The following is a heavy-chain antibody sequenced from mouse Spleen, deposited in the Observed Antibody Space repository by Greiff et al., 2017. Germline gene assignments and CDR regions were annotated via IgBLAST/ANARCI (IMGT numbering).Heavy chain of an antibody. CDR3: TRYYYGSSPRFAY. CDR1: GYTFTDYE. Sequence: VQLQQSGAELVRPGASVTLSCKASGYTFTDYEMHWVKQTPVHGLEWIGAIDPETGGTAYNQKFKGKAILTADKSSSTAYMELHSLTSEDSAVYYCTRYYYGSSPRFAYWGQGTLVTVSA. V-gene: IGHV1-15*01. J-gene: IGHJ3*01. D-gene: IGHD1-1*01. CDR2: IDPETGGT.